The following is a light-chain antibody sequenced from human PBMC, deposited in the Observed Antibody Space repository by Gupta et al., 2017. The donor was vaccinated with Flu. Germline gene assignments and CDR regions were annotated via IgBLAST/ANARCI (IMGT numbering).Light chain of an antibody. J-gene: IGKJ2*01. V-gene: IGKV2-24*01. CDR3: MQDTQFPYT. CDR1: QSRVHSDGNTY. Sequence: VTLGKPASISCRSSQSRVHSDGNTYLGWLRQRPGQPPRLLIYKISNRVSGVPDRFSGSGAGTDFTLKISRVEAEDVGVYYCMQDTQFPYTFGQGTKLEIK. CDR2: KIS.